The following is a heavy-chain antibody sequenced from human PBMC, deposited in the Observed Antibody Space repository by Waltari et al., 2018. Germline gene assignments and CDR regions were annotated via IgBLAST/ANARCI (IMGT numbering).Heavy chain of an antibody. CDR1: GGSFSGDY. J-gene: IGHJ6*03. CDR3: ARRILTGYKYYYYYYMDV. CDR2: INHSGST. D-gene: IGHD3-9*01. Sequence: VQLQQWGAGLLKPSETLSLTCAVYGGSFSGDYWSCSRQPPWKGLAWIGEINHSGSTNYNPSLKSRVTISVDTSKNQFSLKLSSVTAADTAVYYCARRILTGYKYYYYYYMDVWGKGTTVTVSS. V-gene: IGHV4-34*01.